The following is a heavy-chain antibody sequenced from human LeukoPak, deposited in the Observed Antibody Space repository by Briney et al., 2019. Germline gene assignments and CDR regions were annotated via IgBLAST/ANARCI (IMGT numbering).Heavy chain of an antibody. J-gene: IGHJ4*02. D-gene: IGHD2/OR15-2a*01. CDR1: GFTFSVSW. Sequence: GGSLRLSCTASGFTFSVSWMHWVRQVPGKGLVWVSVIKGDESGTTYADSVKGRFTISRDNAKNTVYLQMNSLRADDTAMYYCAKDYFGSIEYWGQGTLVTVSS. V-gene: IGHV3-74*01. CDR2: IKGDESGT. CDR3: AKDYFGSIEY.